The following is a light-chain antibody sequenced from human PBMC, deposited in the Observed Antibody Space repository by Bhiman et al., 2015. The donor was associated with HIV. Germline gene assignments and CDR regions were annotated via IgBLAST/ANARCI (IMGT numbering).Light chain of an antibody. J-gene: IGLJ1*01. CDR1: KLGHKY. V-gene: IGLV3-1*01. CDR3: QAWDSSTVV. Sequence: SYELTQPPSVSVSPGRTASITCSGDKLGHKYACWYQQKPGQSPVLVIYQDNRRPSGIPERFSGSNSGNTATLTISGTQAMDEADYYCQAWDSSTVVFGTGTKVTVL. CDR2: QDN.